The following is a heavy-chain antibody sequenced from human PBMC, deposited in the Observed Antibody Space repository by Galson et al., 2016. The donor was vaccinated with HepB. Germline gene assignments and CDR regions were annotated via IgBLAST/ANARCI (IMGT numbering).Heavy chain of an antibody. Sequence: SLRLSFAASGFIFSNYAMHWVRQAPGKGLEWVGVVSYDGSTKWYAGSVVGRFTISRDNSKNTLFLQMSSLRAEDTAVYYCARSQWFGELFYFDSWGQGTLVTVSS. CDR1: GFIFSNYA. V-gene: IGHV3-30-3*01. CDR2: VSYDGSTK. D-gene: IGHD3-10*01. J-gene: IGHJ4*02. CDR3: ARSQWFGELFYFDS.